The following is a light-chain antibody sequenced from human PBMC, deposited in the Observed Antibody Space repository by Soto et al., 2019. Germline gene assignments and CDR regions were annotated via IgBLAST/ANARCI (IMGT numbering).Light chain of an antibody. V-gene: IGLV2-14*01. CDR1: SSDVGGHNY. J-gene: IGLJ1*01. CDR3: SSYTSSSTYV. CDR2: EVT. Sequence: QSALTQPASVSGSPGQSITISCTGTSSDVGGHNYVSWYQHHPGKVPKLMIYEVTNRPSGVSSRFSGSKSGNTASLTISGLQAEDEADYYCSSYTSSSTYVFGTGTKLTVL.